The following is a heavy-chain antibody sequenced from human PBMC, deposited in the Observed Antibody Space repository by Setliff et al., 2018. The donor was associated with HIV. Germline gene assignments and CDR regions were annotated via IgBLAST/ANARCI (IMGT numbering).Heavy chain of an antibody. V-gene: IGHV4-31*03. D-gene: IGHD1-1*01. CDR2: ISHSGNT. Sequence: PSETLSLTCSVSGGSINNDIYFWSWVRQYPGKGLELIGYISHSGNTYYTPSLEIRITLSVDTSKNQFSLKVNSVTAADTAVYYCARLEDQLGPGWFAPWGQGTLVTVSS. CDR3: ARLEDQLGPGWFAP. J-gene: IGHJ5*02. CDR1: GGSINNDIYF.